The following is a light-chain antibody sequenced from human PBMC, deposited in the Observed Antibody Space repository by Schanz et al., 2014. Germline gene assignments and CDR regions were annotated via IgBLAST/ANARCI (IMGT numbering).Light chain of an antibody. J-gene: IGKJ1*01. Sequence: DIQMTQSPSSLSASGGDRVTITCRASQSISSYLNWYQQKSGKAPKFLIYAASSLQSGVPSRFSGSGSGTEFNLTISSLQPDDFATYYCQRYYSGRGFGQGTKVEIK. CDR3: QRYYSGRG. CDR2: AAS. V-gene: IGKV1-39*01. CDR1: QSISSY.